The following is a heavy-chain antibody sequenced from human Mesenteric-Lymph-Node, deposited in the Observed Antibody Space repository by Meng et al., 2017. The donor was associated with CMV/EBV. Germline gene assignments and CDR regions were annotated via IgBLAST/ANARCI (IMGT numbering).Heavy chain of an antibody. D-gene: IGHD3-16*01. J-gene: IGHJ6*02. V-gene: IGHV3-9*03. CDR3: AKDMGEYYYYGMDV. CDR1: GFTFDEYA. Sequence: SLKISCAASGFTFDEYAMHWVRQAPGKGLEWVSGISWDSSKIDYADSVKGRFTVSRDNAKNSLHLQMNSLRAEDLALYYCAKDMGEYYYYGMDVWGQGTTVTVSS. CDR2: ISWDSSKI.